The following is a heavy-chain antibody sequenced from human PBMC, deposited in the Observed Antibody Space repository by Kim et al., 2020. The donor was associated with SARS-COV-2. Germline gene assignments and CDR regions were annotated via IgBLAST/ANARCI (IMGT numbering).Heavy chain of an antibody. CDR1: GFTFSSYA. V-gene: IGHV3-30-3*01. Sequence: GGSLRLSCAASGFTFSSYAMHWVRQAPGKGLEWVAVISYDGSNKYYADSVKGRFTISRDNSKNTLYLQMNSLRAEDTAVYYCARGMGYDSSGYHPYAFDIWGQGTMVTVSS. J-gene: IGHJ3*02. CDR2: ISYDGSNK. CDR3: ARGMGYDSSGYHPYAFDI. D-gene: IGHD3-22*01.